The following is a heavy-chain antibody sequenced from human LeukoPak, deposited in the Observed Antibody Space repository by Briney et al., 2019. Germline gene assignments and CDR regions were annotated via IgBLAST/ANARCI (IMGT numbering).Heavy chain of an antibody. CDR1: GYTFTSYD. CDR3: ARDDGRYDFWSGYYSGYGMDV. V-gene: IGHV1-8*01. D-gene: IGHD3-3*01. CDR2: MSPNSGNT. J-gene: IGHJ6*02. Sequence: GASVKVSCKASGYTFTSYDINWMRQATGQGLEWMGWMSPNSGNTGYAQKFQGRVTMTRDTSTGTAYLELSSLRSEDSAVYYCARDDGRYDFWSGYYSGYGMDVWGQGTTVTVSS.